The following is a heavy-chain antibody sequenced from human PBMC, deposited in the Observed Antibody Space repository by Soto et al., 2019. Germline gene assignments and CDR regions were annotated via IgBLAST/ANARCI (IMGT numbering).Heavy chain of an antibody. D-gene: IGHD3-16*01. CDR3: AREMTTRGIDV. Sequence: QVQLVQSGAEVKKPGASVKVSCKASGYTFTSYDINWVRQATGQGREWMGWMNHNSGNTGYAQKVQGRVTMTNNPFITRDYMQISSVRSEDTAEYYCAREMTTRGIDVLGQGTTVTVSS. CDR2: MNHNSGNT. J-gene: IGHJ6*02. CDR1: GYTFTSYD. V-gene: IGHV1-8*01.